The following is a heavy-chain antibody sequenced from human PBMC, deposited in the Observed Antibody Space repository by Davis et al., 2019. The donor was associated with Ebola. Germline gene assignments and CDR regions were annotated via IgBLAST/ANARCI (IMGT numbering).Heavy chain of an antibody. J-gene: IGHJ5*02. V-gene: IGHV4-59*08. CDR3: AGASRITMMS. CDR1: GGSISSYY. CDR2: IYYRGST. D-gene: IGHD3-22*01. Sequence: MPSETLSLTCTVSGGSISSYYWNWIRQAPGKGLEWIGDIYYRGSTNYNPSLKSRVTISVDTSKNQFSLKLSSVTAADTAVYYCAGASRITMMSWGQGTLVTVSS.